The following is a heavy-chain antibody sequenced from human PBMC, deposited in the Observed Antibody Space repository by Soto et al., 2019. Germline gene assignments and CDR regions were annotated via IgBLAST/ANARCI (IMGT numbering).Heavy chain of an antibody. V-gene: IGHV4-59*11. D-gene: IGHD3-22*01. J-gene: IGHJ4*02. Sequence: SATLSLTCRVSGGSISSHYWSWIRQPPGKGLEWIGYIYNTWNTNYNPPLKSRVTISVDTSKNQFSLKLTSVTAADTAVYYCARGGYYDNRAYRYWGQGTLVTVSS. CDR2: IYNTWNT. CDR3: ARGGYYDNRAYRY. CDR1: GGSISSHY.